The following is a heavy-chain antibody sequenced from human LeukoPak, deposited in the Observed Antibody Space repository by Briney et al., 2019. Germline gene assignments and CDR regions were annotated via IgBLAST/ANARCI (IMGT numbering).Heavy chain of an antibody. V-gene: IGHV3-21*01. CDR1: GFTFSSYS. J-gene: IGHJ3*02. CDR3: ARSSRVVDAFDI. CDR2: ISSSSSYI. D-gene: IGHD6-13*01. Sequence: GGSLRLSCAASGFTFSSYSMNWVRQAPGKGLEWVSSISSSSSYIYYADSVKGRFTISRDNAKNSLYLQMNSLRAEDTAVYYCARSSRVVDAFDIWGQGTMVTVSS.